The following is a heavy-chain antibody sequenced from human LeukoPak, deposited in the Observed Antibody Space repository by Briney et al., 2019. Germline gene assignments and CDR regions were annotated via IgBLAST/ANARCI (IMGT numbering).Heavy chain of an antibody. J-gene: IGHJ4*02. CDR3: ARDVGGPLNVLRYFDWLTSGTVFDY. Sequence: PGVSLRLSCAASGFTFSSYSMNWVRQAPGKGLEWVSSISSSSSYIYYADSVKGRFTISRDNAKNSLYLQMNSLRAEDTAVYYCARDVGGPLNVLRYFDWLTSGTVFDYWGQGTLVTVSS. V-gene: IGHV3-21*01. CDR2: ISSSSSYI. CDR1: GFTFSSYS. D-gene: IGHD3-9*01.